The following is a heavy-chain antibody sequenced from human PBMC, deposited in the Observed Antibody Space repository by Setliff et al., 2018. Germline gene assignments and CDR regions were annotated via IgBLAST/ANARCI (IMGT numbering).Heavy chain of an antibody. CDR3: ARDGSWGYYDSSGSGFDY. CDR1: GYTFTSYY. Sequence: ASVKVSCKASGYTFTSYYMHWVRQAPGQGLEWMGIINPSGGSTSYAQKFQGRVTMTRNTSISTAYMELSSLRSEDTAVYYCARDGSWGYYDSSGSGFDYWGQGTLVTVSS. V-gene: IGHV1-46*01. D-gene: IGHD3-22*01. J-gene: IGHJ4*02. CDR2: INPSGGST.